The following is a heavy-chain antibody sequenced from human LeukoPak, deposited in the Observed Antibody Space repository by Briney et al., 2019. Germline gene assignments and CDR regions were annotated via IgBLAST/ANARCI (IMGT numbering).Heavy chain of an antibody. CDR1: GFTFSSYS. CDR2: ISSSSTI. V-gene: IGHV3-48*01. Sequence: GGSLRLSCAASGFTFSSYSMNWVRQAPGKGLEWVSYISSSSTIYYADSVKGRFTISRDNAKNSLYLQMNSLRAEDTAVYYCARVDIVVVPAAPFDYWGQGTLVTVSS. CDR3: ARVDIVVVPAAPFDY. D-gene: IGHD2-2*03. J-gene: IGHJ4*02.